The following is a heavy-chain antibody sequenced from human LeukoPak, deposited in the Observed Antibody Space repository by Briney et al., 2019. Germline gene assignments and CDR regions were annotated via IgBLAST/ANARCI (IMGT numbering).Heavy chain of an antibody. V-gene: IGHV4-59*01. J-gene: IGHJ4*02. Sequence: SETLSLTCTVSGGSIGGYYWSWIRQPPGKGLQWIGYIYYSGSTNYNPSLQRRVTISVDTSNNQFSLNVSSVPAADTAGYYCARGPLVGGYDYWGQGTQVTVSS. CDR3: ARGPLVGGYDY. D-gene: IGHD5-12*01. CDR1: GGSIGGYY. CDR2: IYYSGST.